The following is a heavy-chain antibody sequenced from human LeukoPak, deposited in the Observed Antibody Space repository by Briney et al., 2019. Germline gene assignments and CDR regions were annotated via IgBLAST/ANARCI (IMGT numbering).Heavy chain of an antibody. CDR2: IYYSGST. Sequence: SETLSLTCTVSGGSISSSSYYWGWIRQPPGKGLEWIGYIYYSGSTNYNPSLKSRVTISVDTSKNQFSLKLSSVTAADTAVYYCGLRFPGYSYGYKGDYFDYWGQGTLVTVSS. D-gene: IGHD5-18*01. CDR3: GLRFPGYSYGYKGDYFDY. J-gene: IGHJ4*02. V-gene: IGHV4-61*05. CDR1: GGSISSSSYY.